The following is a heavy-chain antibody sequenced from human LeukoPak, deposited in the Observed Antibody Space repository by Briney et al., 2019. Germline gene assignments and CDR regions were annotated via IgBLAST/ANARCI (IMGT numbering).Heavy chain of an antibody. CDR2: IYHSENT. J-gene: IGHJ4*02. V-gene: IGHV4-30-2*01. CDR1: GGSISSGGYS. CDR3: DGGGVATRY. D-gene: IGHD3-16*01. Sequence: PAETLSLTCAVSGGSISSGGYSWSWIRQPPGKGLEWIGYIYHSENTYYNPSLKSRGTISIDRSKNQFSLKLNSVTAADTAVYYCDGGGVATRYWGQGTLVTVSS.